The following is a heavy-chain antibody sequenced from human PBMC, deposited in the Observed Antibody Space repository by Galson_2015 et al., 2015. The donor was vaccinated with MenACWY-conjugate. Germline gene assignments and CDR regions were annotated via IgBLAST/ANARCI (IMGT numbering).Heavy chain of an antibody. CDR3: ARSPSPTVNWFDP. CDR1: GGSISSSSYY. CDR2: IYYSGST. V-gene: IGHV4-39*07. J-gene: IGHJ5*02. D-gene: IGHD4-17*01. Sequence: SETLSLTCTVSGGSISSSSYYWGWIRQPPGKGLEWIGSIYYSGSTYYNPSLKSRVTISVDTSKNQLSLKLSSVTAADTAVYYCARSPSPTVNWFDPWGQGTLVTVSS.